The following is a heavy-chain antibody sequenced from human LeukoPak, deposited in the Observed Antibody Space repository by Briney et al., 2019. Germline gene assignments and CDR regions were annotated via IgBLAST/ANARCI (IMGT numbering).Heavy chain of an antibody. V-gene: IGHV3-33*01. D-gene: IGHD3-10*01. CDR2: IWYDGSNK. J-gene: IGHJ4*02. CDR1: GFTFSSYG. CDR3: ARDPYGSGSYAAY. Sequence: GGSLRLSCAASGFTFSSYGMHWVRQAPGKGLEWVAVIWYDGSNKYYADSVKGRFTISRDNSKNTLYLQMNSLRAEDTAVYYCARDPYGSGSYAAYWGQGTRLTVSS.